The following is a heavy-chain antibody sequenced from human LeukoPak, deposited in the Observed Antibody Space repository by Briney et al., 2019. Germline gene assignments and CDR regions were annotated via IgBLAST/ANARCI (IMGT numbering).Heavy chain of an antibody. CDR3: ARFVVVTATYYYYGMDV. CDR2: IVVGSGNT. J-gene: IGHJ6*02. V-gene: IGHV1-58*01. Sequence: VASVKVSCKASGFTFTNSAVQWVRQTRGQRLEWIGWIVVGSGNTNYAQKFQERVTITRDMSTSTAYMELSSLRSEDTAVYYCARFVVVTATYYYYGMDVWGQGTTVTVSS. D-gene: IGHD2-21*02. CDR1: GFTFTNSA.